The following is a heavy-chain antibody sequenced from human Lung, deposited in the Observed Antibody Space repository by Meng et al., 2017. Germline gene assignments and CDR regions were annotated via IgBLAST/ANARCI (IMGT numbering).Heavy chain of an antibody. CDR1: GYPFTAYY. CDR3: VRDENISLGKLFGDY. V-gene: IGHV1-2*06. CDR2: IIPNSGDT. J-gene: IGHJ4*02. D-gene: IGHD2-21*01. Sequence: QGQLVPAGAEVKAAGASVKVSCKPSGYPFTAYYIHWVRQAPGQGLEWMGHIIPNSGDTLYAAKFQGRVSMTADTSIGTACVELSGLRSDDTAIYYCVRDENISLGKLFGDYWGQGTLVTVSS.